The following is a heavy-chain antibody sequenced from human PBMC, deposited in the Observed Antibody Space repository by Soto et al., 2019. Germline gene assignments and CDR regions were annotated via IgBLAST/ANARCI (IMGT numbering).Heavy chain of an antibody. CDR1: GFTLSAFG. Sequence: VQLVESGGGLVQPGGSLRLSCAASGFTLSAFGMNWVRQAPGKGLEWLSYISNSGETIYYADSVRGRFTISRDNAYSSLYLQMDSQRAEDTAVYYCASYGAGSGSSRLALDIWGQGTMVTVSS. V-gene: IGHV3-48*01. J-gene: IGHJ3*02. CDR2: ISNSGETI. CDR3: ASYGAGSGSSRLALDI. D-gene: IGHD3-10*01.